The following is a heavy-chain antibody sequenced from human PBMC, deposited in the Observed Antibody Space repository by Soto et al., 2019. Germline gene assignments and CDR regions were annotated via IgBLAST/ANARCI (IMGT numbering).Heavy chain of an antibody. CDR1: GFNSGSYG. D-gene: IGHD2-8*01. CDR2: LTASGLNT. V-gene: IGHV3-23*01. CDR3: AKGLGNAKEV. J-gene: IGHJ6*02. Sequence: GGSLRLSCSASGFNSGSYGMSWVRQAPGKGLEWVSGLTASGLNTYYTDSVKGRFTISRDNSRNTVYLQMSGLRVEDTAVFHCAKGLGNAKEVWGQGTTVTVSS.